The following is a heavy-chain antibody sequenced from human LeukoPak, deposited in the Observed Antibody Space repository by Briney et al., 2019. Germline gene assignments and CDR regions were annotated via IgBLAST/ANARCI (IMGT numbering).Heavy chain of an antibody. J-gene: IGHJ4*02. CDR3: ARVGYCSSTSCFHFDY. D-gene: IGHD2-2*01. CDR1: GGSISSSSYY. Sequence: PSETLSLTCTVSGGSISSSSYYWGWIRQPPGKGLEWIGSIYYSGSTSYNPSLKSRVTISVDTSKNQFSLKLSSVTAADTAVYYCARVGYCSSTSCFHFDYWGQGTLVTVSS. V-gene: IGHV4-39*01. CDR2: IYYSGST.